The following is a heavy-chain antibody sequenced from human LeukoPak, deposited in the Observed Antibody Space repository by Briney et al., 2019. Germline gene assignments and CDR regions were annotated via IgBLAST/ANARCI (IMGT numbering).Heavy chain of an antibody. Sequence: PGGSLRLSCAASGFNVNSYYMSWVRQAPGRGLEWVSALSNGDNTHYADSVNGRFTISRDNSKNTLYLQLNSLRAEDTAVYYCARRYCSTCPTGHAFDLWGQGTMVTVSS. D-gene: IGHD2-2*01. J-gene: IGHJ3*01. CDR3: ARRYCSTCPTGHAFDL. CDR2: LSNGDNT. V-gene: IGHV3-53*01. CDR1: GFNVNSYY.